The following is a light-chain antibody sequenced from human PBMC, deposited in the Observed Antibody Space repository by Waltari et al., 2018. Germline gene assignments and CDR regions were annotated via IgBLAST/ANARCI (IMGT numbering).Light chain of an antibody. J-gene: IGLJ3*02. V-gene: IGLV1-44*01. CDR3: AAWDASLFGPWV. Sequence: SVLTQPPSASGTPGQRVTIPCSGISPNIGGISFNWYQHLPGTAPKLLIYATNHRPSGVPDRFSASMSGTSASLAISGLQSEDEADYYCAAWDASLFGPWVFGGGTRLTVL. CDR1: SPNIGGIS. CDR2: ATN.